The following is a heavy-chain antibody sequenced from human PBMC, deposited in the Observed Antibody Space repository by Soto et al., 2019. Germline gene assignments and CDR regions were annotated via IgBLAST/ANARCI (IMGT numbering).Heavy chain of an antibody. V-gene: IGHV3-23*01. CDR1: GFTFSSYA. J-gene: IGHJ6*03. CDR3: AKKQSPVDYYYYMDV. Sequence: GSLRLSCAASGFTFSSYAMSWVRQAPGKGLEWVSAISGSGGSTYYADSVKGRFTISRDNSKNTLYLQMNSLRAEDTAVYYCAKKQSPVDYYYYMDVWGKGTTVTVSS. D-gene: IGHD6-13*01. CDR2: ISGSGGST.